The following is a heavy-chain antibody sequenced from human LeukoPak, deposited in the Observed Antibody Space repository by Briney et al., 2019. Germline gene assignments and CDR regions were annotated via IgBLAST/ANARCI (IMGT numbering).Heavy chain of an antibody. V-gene: IGHV1-69*04. D-gene: IGHD6-13*01. J-gene: IGHJ4*02. CDR1: GGTFSSYA. CDR2: IIPILGIA. Sequence: SVKVSCKASGGTFSSYAISWVRQAPGQGLEWMGRIIPILGIANYAQKFQGRVTITADKSTSTAYMELSSLRSEDTAVYYCARDIDGYSSGWYSDYWGQGTLVTVSS. CDR3: ARDIDGYSSGWYSDY.